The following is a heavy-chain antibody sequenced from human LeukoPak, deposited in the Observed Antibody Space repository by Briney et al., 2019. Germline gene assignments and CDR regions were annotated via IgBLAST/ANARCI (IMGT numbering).Heavy chain of an antibody. CDR2: IYPGDSDT. CDR3: ARGVFPGLSHHHTWLSDAFDI. D-gene: IGHD3-16*02. V-gene: IGHV5-51*01. CDR1: GYSFTSYW. J-gene: IGHJ3*02. Sequence: GESLKISCKGSGYSFTSYWIGWVRQMPGKGLEWMGIIYPGDSDTRYSPSFQGQVTISADKSISTAYLQWSSLKASDTAMYYCARGVFPGLSHHHTWLSDAFDIWGQGTMVTVSS.